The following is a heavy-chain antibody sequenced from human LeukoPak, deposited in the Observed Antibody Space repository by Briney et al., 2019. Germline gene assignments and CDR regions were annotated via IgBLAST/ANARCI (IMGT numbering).Heavy chain of an antibody. CDR3: ARTIIIPRYYGFDV. CDR1: GGSITSADDF. CDR2: IYHSGTT. D-gene: IGHD3-3*01. J-gene: IGHJ6*02. V-gene: IGHV4-30-4*01. Sequence: SQTLSLTCTVSGGSITSADDFWRWIRQPPGKGLEWIGYIYHSGTTTYNPSLSGRVTMSVDTSKSLLSLTLTSVTAADTAVYYCARTIIIPRYYGFDVWGQGTTVTVSS.